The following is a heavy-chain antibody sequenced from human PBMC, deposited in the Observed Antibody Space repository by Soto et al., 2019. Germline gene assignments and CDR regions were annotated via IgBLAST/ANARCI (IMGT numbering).Heavy chain of an antibody. CDR1: GGSISSSSYY. J-gene: IGHJ4*02. D-gene: IGHD4-17*01. CDR2: IYYSGST. CDR3: AGTTVTTGIIDY. V-gene: IGHV4-39*01. Sequence: PSETLSLTCTVSGGSISSSSYYWGWIRQPPGKGLEWIGSIYYSGSTYYNPSLKSRVTISVDTSKNQFSLNLSSVTAADTAVYYCAGTTVTTGIIDYWGQGTLVTVSS.